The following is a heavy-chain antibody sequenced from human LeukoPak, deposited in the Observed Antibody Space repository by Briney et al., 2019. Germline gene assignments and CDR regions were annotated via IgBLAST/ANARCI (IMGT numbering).Heavy chain of an antibody. V-gene: IGHV1-2*06. CDR1: GYTFTGYY. CDR3: ARASGATYYYDSSGYYYPDY. D-gene: IGHD3-22*01. CDR2: INPNSGGT. Sequence: ASVKVSCKASGYTFTGYYMHWVRQAPGQGLEWMGQINPNSGGTNYAQKFQGRVTMTRDTSISTAYMELSRLRSDDTAVYYCARASGATYYYDSSGYYYPDYWGQGTLVTVSS. J-gene: IGHJ4*02.